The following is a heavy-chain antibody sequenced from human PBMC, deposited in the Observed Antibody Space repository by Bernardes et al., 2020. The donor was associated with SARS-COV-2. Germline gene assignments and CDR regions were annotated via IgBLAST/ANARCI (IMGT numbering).Heavy chain of an antibody. J-gene: IGHJ6*02. D-gene: IGHD2-2*02. CDR3: ARSDYCGSNSCYTAKHISGAYYYYDMDV. CDR1: GFTFSSYG. CDR2: IWYDGSNK. Sequence: GGSLRLSRAASGFTFSSYGIHWVRQAPGKGLEWVAVIWYDGSNKYYADSVKGRFTISRDNSKNTLYLQMNSLRVEDTAVYYCARSDYCGSNSCYTAKHISGAYYYYDMDVWGQGTTVTVSS. V-gene: IGHV3-33*01.